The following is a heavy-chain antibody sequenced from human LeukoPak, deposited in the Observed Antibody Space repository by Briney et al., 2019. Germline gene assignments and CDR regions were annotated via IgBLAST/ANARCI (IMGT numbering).Heavy chain of an antibody. V-gene: IGHV3-48*01. Sequence: GGSLRLSCTASGFPFIEYSMNWVRQVPGKGLEWIAYIGIDSGNTKYADSVRGRFTISADKTKNSLYLQMNSLRVDDTAVYYCARDHNYAFDNWGQGTPVSVAS. D-gene: IGHD1-1*01. J-gene: IGHJ4*02. CDR1: GFPFIEYS. CDR3: ARDHNYAFDN. CDR2: IGIDSGNT.